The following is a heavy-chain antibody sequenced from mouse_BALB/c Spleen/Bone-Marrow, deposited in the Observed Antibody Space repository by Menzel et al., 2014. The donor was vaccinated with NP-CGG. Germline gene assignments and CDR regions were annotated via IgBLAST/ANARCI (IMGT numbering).Heavy chain of an antibody. Sequence: VQLVESGAELAKPGASVKMSCKASGYTFTSYWMHWVKQRPGQGLEWIGYINPSIGYTDYNQKFNDKATLTADKSSSTAYMQLSSLTSKDSAVYYCARGNPLYAMDYWGQGTSVTVSP. CDR3: ARGNPLYAMDY. V-gene: IGHV1-7*01. CDR1: GYTFTSYW. CDR2: INPSIGYT. J-gene: IGHJ4*01. D-gene: IGHD2-1*01.